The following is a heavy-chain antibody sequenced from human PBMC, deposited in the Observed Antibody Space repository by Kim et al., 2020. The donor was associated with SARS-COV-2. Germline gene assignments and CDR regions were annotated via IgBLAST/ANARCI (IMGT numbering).Heavy chain of an antibody. V-gene: IGHV4-39*07. D-gene: IGHD1-26*01. Sequence: YRNPSLKSRLTISIATSKNQLSLRLTSVTAADTAVYYCVRDDMGGTAFDIWGQGTMATVSS. J-gene: IGHJ3*02. CDR3: VRDDMGGTAFDI.